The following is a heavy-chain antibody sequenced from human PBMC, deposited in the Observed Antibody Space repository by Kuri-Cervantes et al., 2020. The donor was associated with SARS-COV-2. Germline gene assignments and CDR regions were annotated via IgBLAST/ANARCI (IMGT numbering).Heavy chain of an antibody. J-gene: IGHJ4*02. CDR1: GYTLTELS. Sequence: ASVKVSCKVSGYTLTELSMHWVRQAPGEGLEWMGGFDPEDGETIYAQKFQGRVTMTEDTSTDTAYMELSSLRSEDTAVYYCATARDIVVVPAASLEIWGQGTLVTVSS. CDR3: ATARDIVVVPAASLEI. V-gene: IGHV1-24*01. D-gene: IGHD2-2*01. CDR2: FDPEDGET.